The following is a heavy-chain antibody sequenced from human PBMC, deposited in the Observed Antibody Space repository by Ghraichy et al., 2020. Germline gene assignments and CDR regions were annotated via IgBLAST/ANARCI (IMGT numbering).Heavy chain of an antibody. CDR1: GFTFSSDW. D-gene: IGHD3-3*01. J-gene: IGHJ4*02. Sequence: GESLNISCVGSGFTFSSDWMTWVRQVPGKGLEWVANLNEDGSAKYYADSVKGRFSISRNNAENSLYLHMNSLRAEDTAVYYCATSIGVTWGQGTLVTVSS. CDR3: ATSIGVT. CDR2: LNEDGSAK. V-gene: IGHV3-7*01.